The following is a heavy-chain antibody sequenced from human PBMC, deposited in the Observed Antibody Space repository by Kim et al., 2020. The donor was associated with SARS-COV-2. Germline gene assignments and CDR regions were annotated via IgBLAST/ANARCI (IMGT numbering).Heavy chain of an antibody. D-gene: IGHD6-19*01. CDR2: IYYSGST. J-gene: IGHJ4*02. CDR3: ASLGRLAVAGFDY. Sequence: SETLSLTCTVSGGSISSYYWSWIRQPPGKGLEWIGYIYYSGSTNYNPSLKSRVTISVDTSKNQFSLKLSSVTAADTAVYYCASLGRLAVAGFDYWGQGTLVTVSS. V-gene: IGHV4-59*01. CDR1: GGSISSYY.